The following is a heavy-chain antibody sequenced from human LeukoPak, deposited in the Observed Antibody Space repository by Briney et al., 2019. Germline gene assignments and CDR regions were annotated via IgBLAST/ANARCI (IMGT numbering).Heavy chain of an antibody. J-gene: IGHJ6*02. CDR1: GGSFSGYY. CDR3: ARLVVVVPAARASYYYGMDV. Sequence: SETLSLTCAVYGGSFSGYYWSWIRQPPGKGLEWIGEINHSGSTNYNPSLKSRVTISVDTSKNQFSLKLSSVTAAGTAVYYCARLVVVVPAARASYYYGMDVWGQGTTVTVSS. V-gene: IGHV4-34*01. D-gene: IGHD2-2*01. CDR2: INHSGST.